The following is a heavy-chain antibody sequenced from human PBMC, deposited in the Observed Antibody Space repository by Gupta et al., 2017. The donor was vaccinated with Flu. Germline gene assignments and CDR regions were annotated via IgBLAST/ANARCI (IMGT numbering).Heavy chain of an antibody. CDR2: IIPIFGTA. D-gene: IGHD6-6*01. J-gene: IGHJ6*02. Sequence: QVQLVQSGAEVKKPGSSVKVSCKASGGTFSSYAISWVRQAPGQGLEWMGGIIPIFGTANYAQKFQGRVTITADESTSTAYMELSSLRSEDTAVYYCARDRGYSSSSGYYYYGMDVWGQGTTVTVSS. V-gene: IGHV1-69*01. CDR1: GGTFSSYA. CDR3: ARDRGYSSSSGYYYYGMDV.